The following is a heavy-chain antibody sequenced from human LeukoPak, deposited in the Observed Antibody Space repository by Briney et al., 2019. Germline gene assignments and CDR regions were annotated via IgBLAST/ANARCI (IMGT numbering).Heavy chain of an antibody. V-gene: IGHV3-7*03. CDR2: IKQDGSEK. CDR1: GFTFSSYW. D-gene: IGHD2-8*01. CDR3: AKPPRQCQWCMLMYYFDY. Sequence: GGSLRLSCAASGFTFSSYWMSWVRQAPGKGLEWVANIKQDGSEKYYVDSVKGRFTISRDNAKNSLYLQMNSLRAEDTAVYYCAKPPRQCQWCMLMYYFDYWGQGTLVTVSS. J-gene: IGHJ4*02.